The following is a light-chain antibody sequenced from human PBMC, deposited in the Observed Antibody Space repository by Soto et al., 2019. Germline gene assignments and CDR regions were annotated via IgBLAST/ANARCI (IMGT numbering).Light chain of an antibody. CDR3: SSYVVTGAQVI. J-gene: IGLJ2*01. V-gene: IGLV2-14*03. CDR1: HSDIGGYDY. Sequence: QSVLTQPASVSGSPGQSISISCTGTHSDIGGYDYVSWYQQHPGEAPKLMISGVNNRPSGISSRFSGSKSGNTASLTISGLQPEDEAYYYCSSYVVTGAQVIFGGGTKLTVL. CDR2: GVN.